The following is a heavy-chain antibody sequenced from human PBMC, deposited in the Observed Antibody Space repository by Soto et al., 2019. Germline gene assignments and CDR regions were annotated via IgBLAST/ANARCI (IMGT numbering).Heavy chain of an antibody. D-gene: IGHD4-17*01. Sequence: SETLSLTCTVSGGSISSYYWSWIRQPPGKGLEWVGYIYYSGSTNYNPSLKSRVTISVDTSKNQFSLKLSSVTAADTAVYYCARGLPNDYGDSNWFDPWGQGTLVTVSS. CDR2: IYYSGST. CDR3: ARGLPNDYGDSNWFDP. V-gene: IGHV4-59*01. CDR1: GGSISSYY. J-gene: IGHJ5*02.